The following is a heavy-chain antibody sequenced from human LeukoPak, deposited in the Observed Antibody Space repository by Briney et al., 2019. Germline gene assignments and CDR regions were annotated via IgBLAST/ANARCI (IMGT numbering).Heavy chain of an antibody. CDR2: VYYSGST. Sequence: SETLSLTCTVSGGSISSSSYYWGWIRQPPGKGLEWIGSVYYSGSTYYNPSLKSRVTISVDTSKNQFSLKLSSVTAADTAVYYCARENKDYDFWSGYGFRLNNWFDPWGQGTLVTVSS. CDR1: GGSISSSSYY. CDR3: ARENKDYDFWSGYGFRLNNWFDP. D-gene: IGHD3-3*01. J-gene: IGHJ5*02. V-gene: IGHV4-39*02.